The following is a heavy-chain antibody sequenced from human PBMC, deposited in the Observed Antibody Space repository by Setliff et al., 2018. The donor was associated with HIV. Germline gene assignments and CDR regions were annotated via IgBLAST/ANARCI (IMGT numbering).Heavy chain of an antibody. V-gene: IGHV4-34*01. CDR1: GGSFSGYY. D-gene: IGHD6-6*01. Sequence: NPSETLSLTCAVYGGSFSGYYWSGIRQPPGKGLEWIGEINHSGSTNYNPSLKSRVTISVDTSKNQFSLKLTSVTAADTAVYYCARFSTSSGGTFDYWGQGTLVTVSS. CDR3: ARFSTSSGGTFDY. CDR2: INHSGST. J-gene: IGHJ4*02.